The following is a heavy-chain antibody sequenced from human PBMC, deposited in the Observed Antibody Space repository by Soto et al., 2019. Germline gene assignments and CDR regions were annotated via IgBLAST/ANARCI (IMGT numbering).Heavy chain of an antibody. D-gene: IGHD3-22*01. CDR2: IHYSGDY. CDR1: GDSVSSNNYY. V-gene: IGHV4-31*02. CDR3: ARDVNDSSGSQGFDY. J-gene: IGHJ4*02. Sequence: KTSETLSLTXTVIGDSVSSNNYYWSWIRQRPGKGLEWIGYIHYSGDYYDNPSLTSRITMSMDVSKNQFSLNLRSVTAADTAIYYCARDVNDSSGSQGFDYWGQGTLVTVSS.